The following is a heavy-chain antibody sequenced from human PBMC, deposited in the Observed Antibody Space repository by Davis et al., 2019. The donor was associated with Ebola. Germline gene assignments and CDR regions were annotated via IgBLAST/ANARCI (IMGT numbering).Heavy chain of an antibody. CDR2: ISGSGGST. J-gene: IGHJ1*01. CDR3: AKGKEMATIIWLYFQH. Sequence: PGGSLRLSCAASGFTFSSYAMSWVRQAPGKGLEWVSAISGSGGSTYYADSVKGRFTISRDNSKNTLYLQMNSLRAEDTAVYYCAKGKEMATIIWLYFQHWGQGTLVTVSS. D-gene: IGHD5-24*01. V-gene: IGHV3-23*01. CDR1: GFTFSSYA.